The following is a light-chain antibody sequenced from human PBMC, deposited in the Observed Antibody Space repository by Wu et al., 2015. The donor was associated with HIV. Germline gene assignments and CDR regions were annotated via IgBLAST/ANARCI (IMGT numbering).Light chain of an antibody. V-gene: IGKV3-20*01. CDR1: QSVSSSY. J-gene: IGKJ4*01. Sequence: EIVLTQSPGTLSLSPGERATLSCRASQSVSSSYLAWYQQKPGQAPRLLIYGASSRATGIPDRFSGSGSGTDFTLTISRLEPEDFAVYYCQQYGSSPLTFGGGTKGGD. CDR3: QQYGSSPLT. CDR2: GAS.